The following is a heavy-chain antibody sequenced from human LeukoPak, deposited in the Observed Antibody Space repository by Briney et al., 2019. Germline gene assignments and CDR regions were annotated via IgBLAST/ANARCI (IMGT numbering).Heavy chain of an antibody. V-gene: IGHV3-30*03. J-gene: IGHJ4*02. CDR3: ARGYYYGSRSYAYFDY. CDR2: LSYDATNE. Sequence: GGSLRLSCAASGFTFDDYGMSWVGQAPGKGLEWVAILSYDATNENYADSVEGRFTISRDISKNTLYLQMNSLRAEDTALYYCARGYYYGSRSYAYFDYWGQGTLVTVSS. CDR1: GFTFDDYG. D-gene: IGHD3-10*01.